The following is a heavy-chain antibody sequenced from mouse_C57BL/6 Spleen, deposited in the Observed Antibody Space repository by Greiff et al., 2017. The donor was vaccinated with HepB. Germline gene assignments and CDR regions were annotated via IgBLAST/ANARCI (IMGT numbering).Heavy chain of an antibody. CDR1: GFTFSNYW. CDR2: IRLKADNYAT. V-gene: IGHV6-3*01. J-gene: IGHJ2*01. Sequence: EVKLQESGGGLVQPGGSMKLSCVASGFTFSNYWMNWVRQSPEKGLEWVAQIRLKADNYATHYAESVKGRFTISRDDSKSSVYLQINNLRADDTEIYYGTGTTRDFDCWGEGTTLTVYS. CDR3: TGTTRDFDC. D-gene: IGHD2-1*01.